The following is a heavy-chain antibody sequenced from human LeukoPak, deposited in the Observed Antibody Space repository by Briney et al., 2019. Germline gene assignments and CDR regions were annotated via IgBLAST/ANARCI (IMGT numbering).Heavy chain of an antibody. V-gene: IGHV5-51*01. Sequence: GESLKISCKGSGYSFTSYWIGWVRQMPGKGLEWMGIIYPGDSDTRYSPSFQGQVTISADKSISTAYLQWSSLKASDTAMYYCARHPFGYCSSTSCPPHNYYYYGMDVWGQGTTVTVSS. CDR1: GYSFTSYW. CDR2: IYPGDSDT. CDR3: ARHPFGYCSSTSCPPHNYYYYGMDV. J-gene: IGHJ6*02. D-gene: IGHD2-2*01.